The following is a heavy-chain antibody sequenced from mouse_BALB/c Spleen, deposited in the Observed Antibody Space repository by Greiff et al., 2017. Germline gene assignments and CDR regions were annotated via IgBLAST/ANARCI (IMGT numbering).Heavy chain of an antibody. D-gene: IGHD1-3*01. CDR1: GYAFTNYL. CDR3: ARSGPFAY. V-gene: IGHV1-54*02. Sequence: QVQLQQSGAELVRPGTSVKVSCKASGYAFTNYLIEWVKQRPGQGLEWIGVINPGSGSTNYNEKFKGKATFTADTSSNTAYMQLSSLTSEDSAVYYCARSGPFAYWGQGTLVTVSA. J-gene: IGHJ3*01. CDR2: INPGSGST.